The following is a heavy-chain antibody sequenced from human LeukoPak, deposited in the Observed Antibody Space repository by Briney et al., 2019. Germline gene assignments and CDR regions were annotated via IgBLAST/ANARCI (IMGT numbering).Heavy chain of an antibody. CDR3: ATSDNPYYYDSSGYYF. CDR1: GFTFSSYA. Sequence: GGSLRLSCAASGFTFSSYAMSWVRQAPGKGLEWVSAISGSGGSTYYADSVKGRFTISRDNSKNTLYLQMNSLRAEDTAVYYCATSDNPYYYDSSGYYFWGQGTLVTVSS. J-gene: IGHJ4*02. CDR2: ISGSGGST. D-gene: IGHD3-22*01. V-gene: IGHV3-23*01.